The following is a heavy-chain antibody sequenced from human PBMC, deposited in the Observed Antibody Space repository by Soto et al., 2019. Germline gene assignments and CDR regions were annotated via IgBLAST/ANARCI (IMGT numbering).Heavy chain of an antibody. CDR1: GFTFEDYA. Sequence: EVQLVESGGGLVQPGRSLRLSCAASGFTFEDYAMHWVRQAPGKGLEWVSGIIYNSGSIGYGGSVEGRFTISRDNAKNSLYLQINNLRVEDTALYYCAKDRRPFGVTIPPDSFDIWGHGTMVTVSS. J-gene: IGHJ3*02. D-gene: IGHD3-3*01. CDR2: IIYNSGSI. CDR3: AKDRRPFGVTIPPDSFDI. V-gene: IGHV3-9*01.